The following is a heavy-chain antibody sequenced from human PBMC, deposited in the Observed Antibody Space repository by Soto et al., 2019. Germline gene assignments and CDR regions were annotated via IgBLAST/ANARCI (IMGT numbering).Heavy chain of an antibody. J-gene: IGHJ4*02. V-gene: IGHV4-4*02. CDR3: ARGRLVPAVNFDY. CDR2: IFHSGST. D-gene: IGHD2-2*01. Sequence: PSETLSLTCAVSGASIRSNNRWSWVRQPPGKGLEWIGEIFHSGSTNYNPSLKTRLTISVDKSKNQFSLKLSSVTAADPAVYYCARGRLVPAVNFDYWGLGTLVTVSS. CDR1: GASIRSNNR.